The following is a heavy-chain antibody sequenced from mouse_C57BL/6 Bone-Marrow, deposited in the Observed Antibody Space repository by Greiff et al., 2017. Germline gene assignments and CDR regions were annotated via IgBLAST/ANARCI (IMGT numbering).Heavy chain of an antibody. CDR1: GFNIKDYY. CDR2: IDPEDGDT. Sequence: EVQLQQSGAELVRPGASVKLSCTASGFNIKDYYMHWVKQRPEQGLEWIGRIDPEDGDTEYASKFQGKATITEDTSSNTYYLQLSSLTSEDPAVYYCTTHFYGSIYYAMDYWGQGTSVTVSS. J-gene: IGHJ4*01. D-gene: IGHD1-1*01. CDR3: TTHFYGSIYYAMDY. V-gene: IGHV14-4*01.